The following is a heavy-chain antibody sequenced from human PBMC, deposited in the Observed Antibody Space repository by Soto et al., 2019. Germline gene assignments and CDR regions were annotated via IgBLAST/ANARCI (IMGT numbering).Heavy chain of an antibody. D-gene: IGHD2-2*01. CDR3: ARLPGDCNKTSCYYADH. CDR2: MYPGDSDT. V-gene: IGHV5-51*01. Sequence: GESLKISCRGSGCDFNTNWFGWVRQLPGKGLEWVGIMYPGDSDTRYNPSLQGHVTLSADVTVSTAFLQWRSLKTSDTGMYFCARLPGDCNKTSCYYADHWGHGTQVTVSS. J-gene: IGHJ4*01. CDR1: GCDFNTNW.